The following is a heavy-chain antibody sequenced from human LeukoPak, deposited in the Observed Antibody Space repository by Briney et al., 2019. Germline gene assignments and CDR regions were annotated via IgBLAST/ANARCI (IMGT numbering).Heavy chain of an antibody. Sequence: ASVKVSCKASGYTFTSYDINWVRQATGQGLEWMGWMNPNSGNTGYAQKFQGRVTMTRNTSISTAYMELSSLRSEDTAVYYCARTTGDYYYVDVWGKGTTVTVSS. CDR3: ARTTGDYYYVDV. CDR2: MNPNSGNT. CDR1: GYTFTSYD. V-gene: IGHV1-8*01. J-gene: IGHJ6*03. D-gene: IGHD1-14*01.